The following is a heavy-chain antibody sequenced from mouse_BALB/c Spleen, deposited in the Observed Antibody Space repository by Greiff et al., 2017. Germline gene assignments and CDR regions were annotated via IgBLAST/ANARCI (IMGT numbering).Heavy chain of an antibody. Sequence: DVMLVESGGGLVQPGGSRKLSCAASGFTFSSFGMHWVRQAPEKGLEWVAYISNGGGSTYYPDTVKGRFTISRDNAKNTLYLQMSSLKSEDTAMYYCARHYYGSSLYWYFDVWGAGTTVTVSS. V-gene: IGHV5-12-2*01. CDR1: GFTFSSFG. D-gene: IGHD1-1*01. CDR2: ISNGGGST. CDR3: ARHYYGSSLYWYFDV. J-gene: IGHJ1*01.